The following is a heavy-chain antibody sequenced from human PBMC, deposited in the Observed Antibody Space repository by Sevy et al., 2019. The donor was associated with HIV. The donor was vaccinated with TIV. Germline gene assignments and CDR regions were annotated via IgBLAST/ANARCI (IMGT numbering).Heavy chain of an antibody. J-gene: IGHJ4*02. CDR2: ISSNSSYI. Sequence: GGSLRLSCTGAGFTFSGYTMNWVRQAPGKGLEWISSISSNSSYIEYAHSLKGPFTISRDNAKNLLYLQMNSLTAEDTAVYFCVRATYISGSDYFDYWGQGTLVTVSS. CDR3: VRATYISGSDYFDY. CDR1: GFTFSGYT. D-gene: IGHD5-18*01. V-gene: IGHV3-21*03.